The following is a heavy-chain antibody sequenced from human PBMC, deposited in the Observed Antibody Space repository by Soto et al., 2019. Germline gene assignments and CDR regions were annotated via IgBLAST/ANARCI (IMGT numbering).Heavy chain of an antibody. D-gene: IGHD1-1*01. CDR1: GGSTSSGGYY. Sequence: PSETLSLTCTVSGGSTSSGGYYWNWIRQLPGKGLEWIGYIYYGGSTFYNPSLKSRVTISIDTSQNQFSLRLSSVIVADTALYYCARDQSGVATTDWGQGTLVTVSS. V-gene: IGHV4-31*03. CDR2: IYYGGST. J-gene: IGHJ4*02. CDR3: ARDQSGVATTD.